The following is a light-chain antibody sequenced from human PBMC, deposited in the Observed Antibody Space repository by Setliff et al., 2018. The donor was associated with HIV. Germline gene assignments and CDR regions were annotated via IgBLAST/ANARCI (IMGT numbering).Light chain of an antibody. V-gene: IGLV2-14*01. CDR3: SSYADGTIWV. CDR1: SSDVGGYKY. CDR2: EVT. Sequence: QSVLTQPASVSGPPGQSITMSCTGTSSDVGGYKYVSWYQQHPGKAPKLIIYEVTYRPSGVSNRFSGSKSGNTASLTISGLQAEDEADYYCSSYADGTIWVFGGGTKVTVL. J-gene: IGLJ3*02.